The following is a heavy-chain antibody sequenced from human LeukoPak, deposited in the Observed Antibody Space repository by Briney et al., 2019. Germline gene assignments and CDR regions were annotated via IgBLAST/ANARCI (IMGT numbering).Heavy chain of an antibody. V-gene: IGHV3-11*04. CDR3: ARAKSDMVRGVIYY. D-gene: IGHD3-10*01. CDR1: GFTFSDYY. CDR2: IGSSGSTI. Sequence: GGSLRLSCAASGFTFSDYYMSWLRQAPGKGLEWVSYIGSSGSTIYYADSLKGRFTISRDNAKNSLYLQMNSLRAEDTAVYYCARAKSDMVRGVIYYWGQGTLVTVSS. J-gene: IGHJ4*02.